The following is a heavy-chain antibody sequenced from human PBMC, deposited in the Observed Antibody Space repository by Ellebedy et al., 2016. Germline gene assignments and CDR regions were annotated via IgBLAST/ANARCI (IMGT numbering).Heavy chain of an antibody. CDR3: ARIGQWLGIDY. V-gene: IGHV3-33*01. CDR2: IWYDGSNK. CDR1: GFTFSSYG. J-gene: IGHJ4*02. Sequence: GESLKISXAASGFTFSSYGMHWVRQAPGKGLEWVAVIWYDGSNKYYADSVKGRFTISRDNSKNTLYLQMKSLRAEDTAVYYCARIGQWLGIDYWGQGTLVTVSS. D-gene: IGHD6-19*01.